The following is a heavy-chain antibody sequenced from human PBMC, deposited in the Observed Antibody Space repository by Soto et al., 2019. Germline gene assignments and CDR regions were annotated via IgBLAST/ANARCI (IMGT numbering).Heavy chain of an antibody. CDR2: IIPILGIA. CDR1: GGTFSSYT. V-gene: IGHV1-69*04. CDR3: ARETDKPGENYYYMDV. Sequence: ASVKVSCKASGGTFSSYTISWVRQAPGQGLEWMGRIIPILGIANYAQKFQGRVTITADKSTSTAYMELSSLRSEDTAVYYCARETDKPGENYYYMDVWSKGTTVTVSS. J-gene: IGHJ6*03. D-gene: IGHD3-16*01.